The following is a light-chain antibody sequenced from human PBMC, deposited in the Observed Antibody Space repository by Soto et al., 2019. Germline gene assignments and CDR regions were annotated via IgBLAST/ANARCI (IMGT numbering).Light chain of an antibody. V-gene: IGLV2-14*03. CDR2: DVT. Sequence: QSVLTQPASVSGSPGQSMTISCTGSSSDVGGYNYVSWYQQYPGKAPKLMIYDVTNRPSGVSNRFSGSKSGNTASLTISGLQAEDEGDYFCSSYASNRDVIFGGGTKLTVL. CDR1: SSDVGGYNY. J-gene: IGLJ2*01. CDR3: SSYASNRDVI.